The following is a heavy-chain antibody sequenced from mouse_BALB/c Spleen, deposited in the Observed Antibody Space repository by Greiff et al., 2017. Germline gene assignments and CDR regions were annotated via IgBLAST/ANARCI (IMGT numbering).Heavy chain of an antibody. CDR2: IDPANGNT. Sequence: EVQLQESGAELVKPGASVKLSCTASGFNIKDTYMHWVKQRPEQGLEWIGRIDPANGNTKYDPKFQGKATITADTSSNTAYLQLSSLTSEDTAVYYCARSYDYDDYYAMDDWGQGTSVTVSS. CDR1: GFNIKDTY. J-gene: IGHJ4*01. CDR3: ARSYDYDDYYAMDD. D-gene: IGHD2-4*01. V-gene: IGHV14-3*02.